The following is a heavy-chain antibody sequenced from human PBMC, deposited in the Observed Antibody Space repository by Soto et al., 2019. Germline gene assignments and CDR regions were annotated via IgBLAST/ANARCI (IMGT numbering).Heavy chain of an antibody. CDR1: GFTFSSYA. Sequence: EVQLLESGGGLVRPGGSLRLSCAASGFTFSSYAMSWVRQAPGKGLGWVSTISGSDGRTYCTDSVKGRFTISRDNSRNTAYLQMNSLRVEDTAVYYCAKGVSQYTPLALFDYWGRGTLVTVSS. CDR2: ISGSDGRT. D-gene: IGHD5-18*01. J-gene: IGHJ4*02. V-gene: IGHV3-23*01. CDR3: AKGVSQYTPLALFDY.